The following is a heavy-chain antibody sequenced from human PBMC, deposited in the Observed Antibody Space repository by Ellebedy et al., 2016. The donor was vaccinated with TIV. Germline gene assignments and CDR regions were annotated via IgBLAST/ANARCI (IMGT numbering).Heavy chain of an antibody. Sequence: SETLSLTXSVSGFSISSYYWSWIRQPAGKGLEWIGRIYTSGSTNYNPSLKSRVTMSVDTSKNQFSLKLSSVTAADTAVYYCARDRYCSSTSCYNGYYYYYMDVWGKGTTVTVSS. CDR1: GFSISSYY. CDR3: ARDRYCSSTSCYNGYYYYYMDV. J-gene: IGHJ6*03. V-gene: IGHV4-4*07. CDR2: IYTSGST. D-gene: IGHD2-2*02.